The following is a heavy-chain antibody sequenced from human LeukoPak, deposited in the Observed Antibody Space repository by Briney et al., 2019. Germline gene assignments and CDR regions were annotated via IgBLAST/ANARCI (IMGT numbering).Heavy chain of an antibody. J-gene: IGHJ4*02. CDR3: ASGLWFRKGLLLQ. V-gene: IGHV3-20*04. Sequence: PGGSLRLSXAASGFTFDDYGMSWVRQAPGKGLEWVSGINWNGGSTCYADSVKGRFTISRDNAKNSLYLQMNSLRAEDTALYYCASGLWFRKGLLLQWGQGTLVTVSS. CDR2: INWNGGST. CDR1: GFTFDDYG. D-gene: IGHD3-10*01.